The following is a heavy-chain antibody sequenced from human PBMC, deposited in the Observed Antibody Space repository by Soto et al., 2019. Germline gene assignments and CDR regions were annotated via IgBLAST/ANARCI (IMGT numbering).Heavy chain of an antibody. CDR1: GFPFSHYS. CDR2: VSSTSSYI. D-gene: IGHD3-10*01. CDR3: AKDRGRGSPVSGGLDV. Sequence: GGPLRLSCAASGFPFSHYSMNWVRKAPGKGLEWVAFVSSTSSYIYYAGSVKGRFTISRDNATNSLYLQMNTLRAEDTAVYYCAKDRGRGSPVSGGLDVWGQGTTVTVSS. V-gene: IGHV3-21*03. J-gene: IGHJ6*02.